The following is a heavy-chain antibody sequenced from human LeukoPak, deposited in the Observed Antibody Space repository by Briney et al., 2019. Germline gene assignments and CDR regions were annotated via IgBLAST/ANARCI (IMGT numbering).Heavy chain of an antibody. Sequence: PSETLSLTRTVSGGSISSYYWNWIRQPPGKGLEWIGYIYYSGSTNYNPSLKSRVTISVDTSKNQFSLKLSSVTAADTAVYYCAGRLWRRDGYNLSAFDIWGQGTMATVSS. V-gene: IGHV4-59*01. J-gene: IGHJ3*02. CDR1: GGSISSYY. CDR2: IYYSGST. CDR3: AGRLWRRDGYNLSAFDI. D-gene: IGHD5-24*01.